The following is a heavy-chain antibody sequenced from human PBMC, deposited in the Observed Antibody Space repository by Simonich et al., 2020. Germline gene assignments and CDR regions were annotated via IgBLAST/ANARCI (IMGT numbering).Heavy chain of an antibody. V-gene: IGHV4-39*01. Sequence: QLQLQESGPGLVKPSETLSLTCTVSGGSISSSSYYWGWIRQPPGKGLEWIGGIYYSVSTNYNPSLKSRVTISVDTSKNQFSLKLSSVTAADTAVYYCARHAGFAFDIWGQGTMVTVSS. D-gene: IGHD6-13*01. CDR2: IYYSVST. J-gene: IGHJ3*02. CDR1: GGSISSSSYY. CDR3: ARHAGFAFDI.